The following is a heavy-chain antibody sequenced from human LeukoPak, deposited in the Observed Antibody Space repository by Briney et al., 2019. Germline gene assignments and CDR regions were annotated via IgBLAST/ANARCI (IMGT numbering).Heavy chain of an antibody. J-gene: IGHJ6*03. Sequence: ASVKVSCKASGGTFSSYAISWVRQAPGQGLEWMGGIIPIFGTANYAQKFQGRVTITTDESTSTAYMELSSLRSEDTAVYYCARVTDGSGSYSYYMDVWGKGTTVTVSS. D-gene: IGHD3-10*01. CDR2: IIPIFGTA. CDR3: ARVTDGSGSYSYYMDV. V-gene: IGHV1-69*05. CDR1: GGTFSSYA.